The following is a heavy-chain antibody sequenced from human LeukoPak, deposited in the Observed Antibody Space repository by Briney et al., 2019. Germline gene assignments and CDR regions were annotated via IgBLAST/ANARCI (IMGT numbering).Heavy chain of an antibody. Sequence: SVKVSCKASGCTFSSYSISWVRQAPGQGLEWMGRIIPIFGIANYAQKFQGRGTITADKSTSTAYMELRSVKYEDRAVYYCARGNLDGMDVWGQGTTVTVSS. CDR2: IIPIFGIA. J-gene: IGHJ6*02. V-gene: IGHV1-69*04. CDR3: ARGNLDGMDV. CDR1: GCTFSSYS.